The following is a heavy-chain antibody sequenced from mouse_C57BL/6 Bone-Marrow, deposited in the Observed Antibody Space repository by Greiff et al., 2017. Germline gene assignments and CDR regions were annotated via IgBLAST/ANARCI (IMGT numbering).Heavy chain of an antibody. Sequence: QVQLQQSGPELVKPGASVKISCKASGYAFSSSWMNWVKQRPGKGLEWIGRIYPGDGDTNYNRKFKGQATLTADKSSSTAYMQLSSLTSEDSAVYFYAVYDCDFDYWGQGTTLTVSS. CDR2: IYPGDGDT. J-gene: IGHJ2*01. V-gene: IGHV1-82*01. D-gene: IGHD2-12*01. CDR3: AVYDCDFDY. CDR1: GYAFSSSW.